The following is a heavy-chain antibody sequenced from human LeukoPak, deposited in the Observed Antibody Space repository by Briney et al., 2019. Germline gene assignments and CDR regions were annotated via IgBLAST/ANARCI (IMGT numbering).Heavy chain of an antibody. CDR1: GCNFDDSA. CDR3: AKGPKENWYFDL. CDR2: MNWISDFK. Sequence: PGRSLRLSCAASGCNFDDSAIHWVRQAPGKGLEWVSAMNWISDFKAYADSVKGRFTISRDNDKNSVHLQMNSLRPEDMAVYYCAKGPKENWYFDLWGRGTLVTVSS. V-gene: IGHV3-9*03. J-gene: IGHJ2*01.